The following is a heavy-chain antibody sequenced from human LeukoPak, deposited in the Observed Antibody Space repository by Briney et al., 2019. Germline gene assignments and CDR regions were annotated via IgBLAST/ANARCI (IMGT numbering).Heavy chain of an antibody. CDR1: GFPFSSYA. V-gene: IGHV3-23*01. Sequence: PGGSLRLSCAASGFPFSSYAMGCVPHAPGKGPVWVSSICGSGGHTYFADSVKGLFTTSRDNSKNTLDLQMNSLKVEDTAVYYCAKFRDHSNDNNCLDFNYWGQGTLVTVSS. J-gene: IGHJ4*02. CDR2: ICGSGGHT. D-gene: IGHD1-1*01. CDR3: AKFRDHSNDNNCLDFNY.